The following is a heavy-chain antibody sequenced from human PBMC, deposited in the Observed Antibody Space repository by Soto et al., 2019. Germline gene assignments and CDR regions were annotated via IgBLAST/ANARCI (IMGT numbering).Heavy chain of an antibody. Sequence: SETLSLTCTVSGGSISSSSYYWGWIRQPPGKGLEWIGSIYYSGSTYYNPSLKSRVTISVDTSKNQFSLKLSSVTAADTAVYYCASIPSDRGYSGYDYSSLGPRGYFDYWGQGTLVTVSS. J-gene: IGHJ4*02. CDR1: GGSISSSSYY. V-gene: IGHV4-39*01. CDR3: ASIPSDRGYSGYDYSSLGPRGYFDY. CDR2: IYYSGST. D-gene: IGHD5-12*01.